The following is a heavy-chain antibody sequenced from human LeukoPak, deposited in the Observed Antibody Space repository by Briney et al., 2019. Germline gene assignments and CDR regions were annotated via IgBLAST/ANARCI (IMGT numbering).Heavy chain of an antibody. V-gene: IGHV3-74*03. CDR3: VRGGARRGFYTMDV. J-gene: IGHJ6*02. CDR1: GFSFSSYW. CDR2: VNSDGSST. D-gene: IGHD2/OR15-2a*01. Sequence: GGSLRLSCAASGFSFSSYWMHWVRQAPGKGLEWVSRVNSDGSSTVNADSVKGRFIISRDNAKKTLELEMHSLRAEDTAVYYCVRGGARRGFYTMDVWGQGTTAIVSS.